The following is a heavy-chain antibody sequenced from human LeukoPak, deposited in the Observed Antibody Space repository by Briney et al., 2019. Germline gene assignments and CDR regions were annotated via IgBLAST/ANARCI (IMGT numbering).Heavy chain of an antibody. J-gene: IGHJ4*02. Sequence: SETLSLACTVSGGSISSYYWSWIRQPPGKGLEWIGYIYYSGSTNYNPSLKSRVTISVDTSKNQFSLRLNSVTAAGTAVYYCARGRVGFDYWGQGTLVTVSS. CDR2: IYYSGST. CDR3: ARGRVGFDY. V-gene: IGHV4-59*01. CDR1: GGSISSYY. D-gene: IGHD1-26*01.